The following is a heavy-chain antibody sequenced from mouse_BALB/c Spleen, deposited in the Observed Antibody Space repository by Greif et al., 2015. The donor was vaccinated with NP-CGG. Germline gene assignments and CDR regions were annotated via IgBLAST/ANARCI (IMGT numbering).Heavy chain of an antibody. CDR1: GFTFGSYA. CDR3: ARQVYDYDAMDY. J-gene: IGHJ4*01. V-gene: IGHV5-9-1*01. Sequence: DVMSVESGGGLVKPGGSLKLSCAASGFTFGSYAMSWVRQTPEKRLEWVATISSGGSYTYYPDSVKGRLTISRDNAKNTLYLQMSSLRSEDTAMYYCARQVYDYDAMDYWGQGTSVTVSS. D-gene: IGHD2-3*01. CDR2: ISSGGSYT.